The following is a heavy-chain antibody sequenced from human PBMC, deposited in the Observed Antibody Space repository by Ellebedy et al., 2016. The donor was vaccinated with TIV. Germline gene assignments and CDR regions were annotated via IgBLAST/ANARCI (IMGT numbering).Heavy chain of an antibody. Sequence: PGGSLRPSCAASGFNFRSYWMTWVRQAPGKGLEWVAKIRQEGDEIYYVESVKGRFTISRDNAKSSLFLQMNSLRVEDTAVYYCARRASYGDYAVQVNPWFDPWGQGTLVTVSS. CDR2: IRQEGDEI. CDR1: GFNFRSYW. J-gene: IGHJ5*02. CDR3: ARRASYGDYAVQVNPWFDP. D-gene: IGHD4-17*01. V-gene: IGHV3-7*01.